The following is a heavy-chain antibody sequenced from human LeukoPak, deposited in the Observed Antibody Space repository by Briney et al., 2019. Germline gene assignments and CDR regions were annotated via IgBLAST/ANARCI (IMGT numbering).Heavy chain of an antibody. CDR1: GGSISSGSYY. J-gene: IGHJ3*02. Sequence: SQTLSLTCTVSGGSISSGSYYWSWIRQPAGKGLEWIGRIYTSGSTNYNPSLKSRVTISVDTSKNQFSLKLSSVTDADKALYYCARVPARKGEGNAFDIWGQGTMVTVSS. V-gene: IGHV4-61*02. CDR2: IYTSGST. CDR3: ARVPARKGEGNAFDI. D-gene: IGHD1-14*01.